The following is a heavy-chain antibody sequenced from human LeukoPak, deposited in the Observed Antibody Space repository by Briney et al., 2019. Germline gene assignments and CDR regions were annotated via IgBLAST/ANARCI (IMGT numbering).Heavy chain of an antibody. D-gene: IGHD3-10*01. Sequence: GGSLRLSCAASGFTFTNDFMTWVRQAPGKGLEWVANMKVDGSDIHYVDSVKGRFTISSDNARNSLYLQMNTLRAEDTAVYYCARGRFGELIAYFDYWGQGTLVTVSS. CDR1: GFTFTNDF. J-gene: IGHJ4*02. V-gene: IGHV3-7*03. CDR2: MKVDGSDI. CDR3: ARGRFGELIAYFDY.